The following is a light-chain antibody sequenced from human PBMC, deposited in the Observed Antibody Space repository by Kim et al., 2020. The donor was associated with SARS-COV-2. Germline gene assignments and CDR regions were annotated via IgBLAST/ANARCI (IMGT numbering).Light chain of an antibody. CDR1: QSVTDC. CDR2: DTS. CDR3: QHRREFTLT. V-gene: IGKV3-11*01. Sequence: EIVLTQSPATLSLSPGERATLSCRASQSVTDCLAWYQHKPGQAPRLLIYDTSKRATGIPARFSGSGSGSDFTLTISSLGPEDFAVYYCQHRREFTLTFGGRT. J-gene: IGKJ4*01.